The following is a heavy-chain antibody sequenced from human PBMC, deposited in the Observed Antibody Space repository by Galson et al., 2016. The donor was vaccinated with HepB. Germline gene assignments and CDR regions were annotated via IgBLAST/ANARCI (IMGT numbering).Heavy chain of an antibody. V-gene: IGHV3-23*01. CDR2: VVGSSGST. Sequence: SLRLSCAASGFTFSSSAMSWVRQAPGKGLEWVSAVVGSSGSTYYADSVKGRFTISTDNSKNTLYLQMSSLRAEDTALYYCSRVDYPDEGINVWGQGTTVTVSS. CDR1: GFTFSSSA. CDR3: SRVDYPDEGINV. D-gene: IGHD4-11*01. J-gene: IGHJ6*02.